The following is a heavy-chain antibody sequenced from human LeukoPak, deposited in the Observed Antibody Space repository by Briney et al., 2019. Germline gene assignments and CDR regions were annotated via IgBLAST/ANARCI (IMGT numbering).Heavy chain of an antibody. CDR2: ISSSSSYI. J-gene: IGHJ4*02. Sequence: GGSLRLSCAASGFTFSSYSVNWVRQAPGKGLEWVSSISSSSSYIYYADSVKGRFTISRDNAKNSLYLQMNSLRAEDTAVYYCARLTFGGVIGFDYWGQGTLVTVSS. V-gene: IGHV3-21*01. CDR1: GFTFSSYS. CDR3: ARLTFGGVIGFDY. D-gene: IGHD3-16*02.